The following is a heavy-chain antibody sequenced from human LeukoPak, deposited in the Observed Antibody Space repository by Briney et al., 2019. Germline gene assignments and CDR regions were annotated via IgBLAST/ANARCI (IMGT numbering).Heavy chain of an antibody. CDR3: ARAFSSGPGDYGMDV. Sequence: PSETLSLTCTVSGGSISSSGYYWSWIRQHPGKGLEWIGYIYYSGSTYYNPSLKSRHTISVDTSKNQFSLKLSSVTAADTAVYYCARAFSSGPGDYGMDVWGQGTTVTVSS. CDR1: GGSISSSGYY. J-gene: IGHJ6*02. CDR2: IYYSGST. D-gene: IGHD6-19*01. V-gene: IGHV4-31*03.